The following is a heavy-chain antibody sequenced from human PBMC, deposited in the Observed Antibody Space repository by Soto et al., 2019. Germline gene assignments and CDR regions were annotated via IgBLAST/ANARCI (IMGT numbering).Heavy chain of an antibody. CDR3: ATGWELLPSGYYYYYMDV. D-gene: IGHD1-26*01. Sequence: EASVKVSCKVSGYTLTELPMHWVRQAPGKGLEWMGGFDPEDGETIYAQKFQGRVTMTEDTSTDTAYMELSSLRSEDTAVYYCATGWELLPSGYYYYYMDVWGKGTTVTVSS. CDR2: FDPEDGET. V-gene: IGHV1-24*01. J-gene: IGHJ6*03. CDR1: GYTLTELP.